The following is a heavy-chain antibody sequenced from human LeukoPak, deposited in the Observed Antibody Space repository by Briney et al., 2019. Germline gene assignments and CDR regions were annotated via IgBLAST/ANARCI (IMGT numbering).Heavy chain of an antibody. V-gene: IGHV3-7*01. CDR3: ARVGYSSSWYDSHYYYYGMDV. Sequence: GGSLRLSCAASGFTFSSYWMSWVRQAPGKGLEWVANIKQDESEKYYVDSVKGRFTISRDNAKNALYLQMNSLRAEDTAVYYCARVGYSSSWYDSHYYYYGMDVWGQGTTVTVSS. CDR2: IKQDESEK. D-gene: IGHD6-13*01. CDR1: GFTFSSYW. J-gene: IGHJ6*02.